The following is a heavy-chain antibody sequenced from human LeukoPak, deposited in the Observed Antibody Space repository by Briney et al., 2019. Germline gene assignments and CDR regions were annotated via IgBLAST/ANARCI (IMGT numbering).Heavy chain of an antibody. D-gene: IGHD6-19*01. J-gene: IGHJ4*02. Sequence: ASVKVSCKASGYTVTGYYMHWVRQAPGQGLEWMGWINPNSGGTNYAQKFQGWVTMTRDTSISTAYMELSRLRSDDTAVYYCARGSGWCRAHFLPSDYWGQGTLVTVSS. CDR3: ARGSGWCRAHFLPSDY. CDR1: GYTVTGYY. CDR2: INPNSGGT. V-gene: IGHV1-2*04.